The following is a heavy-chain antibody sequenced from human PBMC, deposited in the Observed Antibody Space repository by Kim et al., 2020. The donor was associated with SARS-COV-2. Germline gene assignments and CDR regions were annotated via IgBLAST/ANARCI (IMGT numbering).Heavy chain of an antibody. V-gene: IGHV1-24*01. D-gene: IGHD5-12*01. Sequence: ASVKVSCKVSGYTLTELSMHWVRQAPGKGLEWMGGFDPEDGETIYAQKFQGRVTMTEDTSTDTAYMELSSLRSEDTAVYYCATRGARGYDGPSLIFDYCGQGTLVTVSS. J-gene: IGHJ4*02. CDR2: FDPEDGET. CDR1: GYTLTELS. CDR3: ATRGARGYDGPSLIFDY.